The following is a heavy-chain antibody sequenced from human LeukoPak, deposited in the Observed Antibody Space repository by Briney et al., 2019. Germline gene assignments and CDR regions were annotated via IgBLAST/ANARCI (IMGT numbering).Heavy chain of an antibody. CDR3: TSALYDYSNYVGY. Sequence: GASVKVSCKASGGTFSSNVISWVRQAPGQGLEWMGGIIPRYGSAKYAQKFQGRVTITTDESTRTAYMELSSLRSEDTAVYYCTSALYDYSNYVGYWGQGTLVTVSS. V-gene: IGHV1-69*05. J-gene: IGHJ4*02. CDR1: GGTFSSNV. CDR2: IIPRYGSA. D-gene: IGHD4-11*01.